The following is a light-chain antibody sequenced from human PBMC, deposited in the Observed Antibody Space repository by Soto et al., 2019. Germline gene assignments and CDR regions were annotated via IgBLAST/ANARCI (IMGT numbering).Light chain of an antibody. Sequence: EVVLTQSPATLSLSPGERATLSCRASQSVSTYLAWYQQKPGQPPRLLLYGASNRATGTPARFSGSGSGTDFPLTLRTREPEAFDFSNGNNRSNGPPSTFAPGT. V-gene: IGKV3-11*01. J-gene: IGKJ3*01. CDR1: QSVSTY. CDR3: NNRSNGPPST. CDR2: GAS.